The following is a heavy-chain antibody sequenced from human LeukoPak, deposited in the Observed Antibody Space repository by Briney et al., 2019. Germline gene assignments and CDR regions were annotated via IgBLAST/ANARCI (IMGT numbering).Heavy chain of an antibody. V-gene: IGHV1-8*01. CDR2: MNPNSGNT. D-gene: IGHD4-17*01. Sequence: ASVKVSCKASGYTFTSYDINWVRQATGQGLEWMGWMNPNSGNTGYAQKFQGRLTMARDMSTSTLYMQLSSLRSEDTAVYYCARAPYGAGDYWGQGTLVTVSS. J-gene: IGHJ4*02. CDR1: GYTFTSYD. CDR3: ARAPYGAGDY.